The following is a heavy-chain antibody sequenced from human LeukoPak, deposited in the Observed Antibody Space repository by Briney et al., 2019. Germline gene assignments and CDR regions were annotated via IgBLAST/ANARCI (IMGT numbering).Heavy chain of an antibody. V-gene: IGHV3-21*06. Sequence: GGSLRLSCAASGFTFSSYWMHWVRQAPGKGLEWVSAISSSSSYTYYADSVKGRFTISRDNAKNSLYLQMNSLRAEDTAVYYCARDGDTSMVVGHYYYMDVWGKGTTVTVSS. CDR2: ISSSSSYT. D-gene: IGHD5-18*01. CDR3: ARDGDTSMVVGHYYYMDV. CDR1: GFTFSSYW. J-gene: IGHJ6*03.